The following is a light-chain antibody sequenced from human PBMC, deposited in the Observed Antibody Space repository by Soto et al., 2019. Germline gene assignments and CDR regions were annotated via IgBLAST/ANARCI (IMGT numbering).Light chain of an antibody. CDR1: SSDVGGYNY. CDR2: EVS. Sequence: QSALTQPASVSGSPGQSITISCNGTSSDVGGYNYVSWYQHHPGKAPKLMIYEVSNRPSGVSNRFSGSKSDNTASLTISGLQAEDEGDYYCSSYTRSSTWVFGGGTKLTVL. CDR3: SSYTRSSTWV. J-gene: IGLJ3*02. V-gene: IGLV2-14*01.